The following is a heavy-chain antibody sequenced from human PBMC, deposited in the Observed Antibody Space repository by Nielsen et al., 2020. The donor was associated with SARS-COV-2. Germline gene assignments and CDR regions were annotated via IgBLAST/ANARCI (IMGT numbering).Heavy chain of an antibody. CDR1: GGSFSSYY. Sequence: SETLSLTCAFYGGSFSSYYWAWVRQSPGKGLEWIGEINHSGTTNYNPSLKTRVTISVDTSKNQFSLNLTSVTAADTAVYFCARGVFTYGLDVWGQGPTVSVSS. V-gene: IGHV4-34*01. J-gene: IGHJ6*02. CDR2: INHSGTT. CDR3: ARGVFTYGLDV.